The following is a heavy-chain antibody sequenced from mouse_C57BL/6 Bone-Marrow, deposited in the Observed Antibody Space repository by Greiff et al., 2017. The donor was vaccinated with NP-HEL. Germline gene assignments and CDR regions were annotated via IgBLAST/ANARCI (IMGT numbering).Heavy chain of an antibody. Sequence: VQLQQPGAELVKPGASVKLSCKASGYTFTSYWMHWVKQRPGQGLEWIGMIHPNSGSTNYNEKFKSKATLTVDKSSSTAYMPLSSLTSEDSAVYYCAISYGYGSSSAWFAYWGQGTLVTVSA. D-gene: IGHD1-1*01. CDR2: IHPNSGST. J-gene: IGHJ3*01. CDR3: AISYGYGSSSAWFAY. V-gene: IGHV1-64*01. CDR1: GYTFTSYW.